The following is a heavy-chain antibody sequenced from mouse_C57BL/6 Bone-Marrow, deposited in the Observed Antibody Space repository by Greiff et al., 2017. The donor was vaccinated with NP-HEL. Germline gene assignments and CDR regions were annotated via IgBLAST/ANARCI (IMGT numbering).Heavy chain of an antibody. CDR1: GFSLTSYA. CDR2: LWTGGGT. V-gene: IGHV2-9-1*01. J-gene: IGHJ2*01. Sequence: VQRVESGPGLVAPSQSLSITCTVSGFSLTSYAISWVRQPPGKGLEWLGVLWTGGGTNYNSAPKSRLSISKDNTKSQVFLKMNSLQTDDTARYYCARNRYYFDYWGQGTTLTVSS. CDR3: ARNRYYFDY.